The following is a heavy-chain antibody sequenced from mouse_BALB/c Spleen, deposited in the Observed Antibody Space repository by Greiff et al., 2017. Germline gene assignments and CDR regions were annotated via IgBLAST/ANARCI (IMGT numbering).Heavy chain of an antibody. CDR1: GFTFSDYY. J-gene: IGHJ4*01. D-gene: IGHD2-1*01. V-gene: IGHV5-4*02. Sequence: EVQLVESGGGLVKPGGSLKLSCAASGFTFSDYYMYWVRQTPEKRLEWVATISDGGSYTYYPDSVKGRFTISRDNAKNNLYLQMSSLKSEDTAMYYCARDFGNYDYAMDYWGQGTSVTVSS. CDR3: ARDFGNYDYAMDY. CDR2: ISDGGSYT.